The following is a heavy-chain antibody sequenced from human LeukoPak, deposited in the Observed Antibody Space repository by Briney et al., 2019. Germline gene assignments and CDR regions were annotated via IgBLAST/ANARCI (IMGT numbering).Heavy chain of an antibody. D-gene: IGHD5-12*01. J-gene: IGHJ4*02. Sequence: PGGSLRLSCAVSGFTFSSYTMNWVRQTPGKGLEWVSSISRSGSYIYYADSVKGRFTISRDNVRNSLYLQMNSLRAVDTAVYYCARGSPSVSGYVLDWGQGTLVTVSS. CDR2: ISRSGSYI. V-gene: IGHV3-21*01. CDR1: GFTFSSYT. CDR3: ARGSPSVSGYVLD.